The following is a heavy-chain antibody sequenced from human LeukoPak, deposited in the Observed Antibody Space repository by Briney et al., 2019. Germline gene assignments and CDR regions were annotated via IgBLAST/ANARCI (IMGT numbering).Heavy chain of an antibody. J-gene: IGHJ4*02. CDR2: ISGSGSSI. Sequence: PGGSLRLSCAASGFTFSSYEMNWVRQAPGKGLEWVSYISGSGSSIYYADSAKGRFTISRDNAKNTLSLQMNSLRAEDTAVYYCAKDRSGSYPGDFDYWGQGTLVTVSS. CDR1: GFTFSSYE. V-gene: IGHV3-48*03. D-gene: IGHD1-26*01. CDR3: AKDRSGSYPGDFDY.